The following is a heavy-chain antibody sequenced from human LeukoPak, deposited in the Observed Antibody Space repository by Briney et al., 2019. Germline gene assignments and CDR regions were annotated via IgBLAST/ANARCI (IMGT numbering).Heavy chain of an antibody. CDR3: ARDPFGGSYQQDYYMDV. V-gene: IGHV1-69*05. D-gene: IGHD1-26*01. Sequence: ASVKVSCKASGGTFSSYAISWVRQAPGQGLESMGRIIPIFGTANYAQKFQGRVTITTDESTSTAYMELSSLRSEDTAVYYCARDPFGGSYQQDYYMDVWGKGTTVTVSS. CDR2: IIPIFGTA. J-gene: IGHJ6*03. CDR1: GGTFSSYA.